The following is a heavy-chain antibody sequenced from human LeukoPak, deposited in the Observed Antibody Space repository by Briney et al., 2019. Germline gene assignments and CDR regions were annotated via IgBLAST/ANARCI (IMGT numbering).Heavy chain of an antibody. V-gene: IGHV1-2*02. CDR3: ARAYSGYDFYFQH. CDR1: GYTFSGYY. J-gene: IGHJ1*01. CDR2: INPNSGGT. D-gene: IGHD5-12*01. Sequence: ASVKVSCEASGYTFSGYYLHWVRQAPGQGLERMGWINPNSGGTNYAQRFQGRVTMTRDTSISTAYMELSRLRSDDSAVYYCARAYSGYDFYFQHWGQGTLVTVSS.